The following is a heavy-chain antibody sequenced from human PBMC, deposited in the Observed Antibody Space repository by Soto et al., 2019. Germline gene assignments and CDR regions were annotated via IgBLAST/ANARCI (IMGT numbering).Heavy chain of an antibody. D-gene: IGHD2-2*02. CDR2: IYPGDSDT. J-gene: IGHJ4*02. Sequence: GESLKISCQGSGYSFTTYWIGWVRQMPGKGLEWMGIIYPGDSDTRYSPSFQGQVTISADKSISTAYLQWSSLKASDTAIYYCARGGYCSDPTCYIFFDYGGQGPLVPVSS. CDR3: ARGGYCSDPTCYIFFDY. CDR1: GYSFTTYW. V-gene: IGHV5-51*01.